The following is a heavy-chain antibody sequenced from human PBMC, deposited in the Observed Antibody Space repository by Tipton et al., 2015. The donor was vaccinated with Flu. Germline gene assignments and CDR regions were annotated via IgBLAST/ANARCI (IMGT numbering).Heavy chain of an antibody. CDR3: ARDTIFGVDH. V-gene: IGHV4-39*07. CDR2: INYSGST. CDR1: GGSIGSSTYY. J-gene: IGHJ4*02. D-gene: IGHD3-3*01. Sequence: TLSLTCTVFGGSIGSSTYYWGWIRQPPGKGLEWIGSINYSGSTHYNPCLKSRVTISVDTSKNQFSLKLSSVTAADAAVYYCARDTIFGVDHWGQGTLVTVSS.